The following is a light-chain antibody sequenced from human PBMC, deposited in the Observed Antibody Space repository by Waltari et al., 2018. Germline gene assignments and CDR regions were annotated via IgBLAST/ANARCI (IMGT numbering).Light chain of an antibody. J-gene: IGLJ3*02. Sequence: QSILTQPTSVSGAPGQRVTISCTGSSSNIGAGHDVHWYQAFPGTATKLLIYGNNHRPSGVPARFSGSKSGSSASLAINGLQAEDEADYYCQSFDSNVRGGVVFGGGTKVTVL. CDR2: GNN. V-gene: IGLV1-40*01. CDR3: QSFDSNVRGGVV. CDR1: SSNIGAGHD.